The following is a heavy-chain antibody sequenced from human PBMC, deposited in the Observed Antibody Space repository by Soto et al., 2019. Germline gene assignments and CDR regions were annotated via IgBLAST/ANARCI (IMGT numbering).Heavy chain of an antibody. D-gene: IGHD4-4*01. CDR2: IHPGDSDT. V-gene: IGHV5-51*01. J-gene: IGHJ4*02. CDR1: GYSFSNYW. CDR3: ASSVLVTSTMNYFDL. Sequence: GESLKISCQASGYSFSNYWIAWVRQMPGEGLEWLGIIHPGDSDTRYSPSFQGQVTISADKSIKTTYLQWSSLKASDTAIYYCASSVLVTSTMNYFDLWGQGTLVTVSS.